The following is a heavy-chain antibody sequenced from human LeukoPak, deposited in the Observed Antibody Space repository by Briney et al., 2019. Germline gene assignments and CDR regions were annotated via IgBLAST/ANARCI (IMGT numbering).Heavy chain of an antibody. CDR3: ARGGEYGVVPAAQYDY. CDR1: GYTFTSYG. V-gene: IGHV1-69*05. Sequence: SVKVSCKASGYTFTSYGISWVRQAPGQGLEWMGGIIPIFGTANYAQKFQGRVTITTDESTSTAYMELSSLRSEDTAVYYCARGGEYGVVPAAQYDYWGQGTLVTVSS. J-gene: IGHJ4*02. D-gene: IGHD2-2*01. CDR2: IIPIFGTA.